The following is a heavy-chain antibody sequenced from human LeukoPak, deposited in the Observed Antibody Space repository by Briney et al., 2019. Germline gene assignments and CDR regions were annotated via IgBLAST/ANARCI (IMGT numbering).Heavy chain of an antibody. V-gene: IGHV3-30*18. CDR2: ISYDGSTE. D-gene: IGHD6-13*01. CDR3: AKGRGAAAEFDY. Sequence: GGSLRLSCAASAFSFSNYGMHWVRQAPGKGLEWLAFISYDGSTEYYADPVKGRFTISRDNSQNTLHLQVSSLRAEDTAVYYCAKGRGAAAEFDYWGQGTLVTVSS. CDR1: AFSFSNYG. J-gene: IGHJ4*02.